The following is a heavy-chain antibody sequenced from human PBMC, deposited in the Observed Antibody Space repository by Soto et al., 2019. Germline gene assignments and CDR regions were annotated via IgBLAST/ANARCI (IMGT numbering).Heavy chain of an antibody. J-gene: IGHJ6*02. D-gene: IGHD6-6*01. CDR1: GYSFTSYW. CDR2: IDPSDSYT. CDR3: ASQAIAARPPYYYGMDV. Sequence: GESLKISCKCSGYSFTSYWISWVRQIPGKGLEWMGRIDPSDSYTNYSPSFQGHVTISADKSISTAYLQWSSLKASDTAMYYCASQAIAARPPYYYGMDVWGQGTTVTVSS. V-gene: IGHV5-10-1*01.